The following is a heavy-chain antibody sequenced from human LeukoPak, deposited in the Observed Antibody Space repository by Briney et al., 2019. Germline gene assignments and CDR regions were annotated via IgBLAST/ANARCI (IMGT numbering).Heavy chain of an antibody. J-gene: IGHJ4*02. Sequence: GGSLRLSCTVSGLNFSTYAMHWVRQAPGKGLEYVSAIGTNGISTYYADAVRDRFIISRDNSKNTLYLQMTSLRAKDTAVYYCVKGSQVVYSPAFDYWGQGTLVTVSS. CDR2: IGTNGIST. CDR3: VKGSQVVYSPAFDY. D-gene: IGHD2-2*01. CDR1: GLNFSTYA. V-gene: IGHV3-64D*06.